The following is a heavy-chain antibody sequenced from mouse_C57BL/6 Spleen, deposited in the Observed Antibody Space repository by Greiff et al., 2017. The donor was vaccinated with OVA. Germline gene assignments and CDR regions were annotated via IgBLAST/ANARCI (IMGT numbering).Heavy chain of an antibody. CDR1: GYTFTSYW. J-gene: IGHJ2*01. CDR2: IYPSDSET. V-gene: IGHV1-61*01. CDR3: ARRKNGNYFDY. Sequence: VQLQQSGAELVRPGSSVKLSCKASGYTFTSYWMDWVKQRPGQGLEWIGNIYPSDSETHYNQKFKDKATLTVDKSSSTAYMQLSSLTSEDSAVYYCARRKNGNYFDYWGQGTTLTVSS.